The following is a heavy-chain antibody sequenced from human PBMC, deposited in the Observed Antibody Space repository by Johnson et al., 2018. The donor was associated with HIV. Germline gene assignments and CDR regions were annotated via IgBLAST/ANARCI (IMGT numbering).Heavy chain of an antibody. J-gene: IGHJ3*02. V-gene: IGHV3-64*07. CDR3: ARDMVQLELLGAFDI. CDR1: GFTFSSYA. D-gene: IGHD1-7*01. CDR2: ISSNGGST. Sequence: MLLVESGGGLVQPGGSLRLSCAASGFTFSSYAMHWVRQAPGKGLEYVSAISSNGGSTYYADSVKGRFTISRDNSKNTLYLQMNTLRAEDTAVYYCARDMVQLELLGAFDIWGQGTMVTVSS.